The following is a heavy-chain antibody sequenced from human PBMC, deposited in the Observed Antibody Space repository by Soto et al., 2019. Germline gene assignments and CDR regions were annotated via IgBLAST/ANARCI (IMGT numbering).Heavy chain of an antibody. Sequence: EVHLVQSGAEVKKPGESLRISCKGSGYTFTTYWIGWVRQMSGKGLEWMGIIYPGDSDTRYSPSFQGQVTISADKSISTAYLQWSSLKASDTAMYYCARGQVEMATRKRAFEYWGQGTLVTVSS. CDR1: GYTFTTYW. J-gene: IGHJ4*02. D-gene: IGHD5-12*01. V-gene: IGHV5-51*01. CDR3: ARGQVEMATRKRAFEY. CDR2: IYPGDSDT.